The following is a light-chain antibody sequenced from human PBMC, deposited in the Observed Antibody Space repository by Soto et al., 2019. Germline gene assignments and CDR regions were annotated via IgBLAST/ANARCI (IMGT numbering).Light chain of an antibody. J-gene: IGKJ4*01. V-gene: IGKV3-11*01. Sequence: EIVLTQSPATLSLSLGERATLSCRASQNINTYLVWYQQKPGQAPRLLIYDASKRATGIPDRFSGSGPGTDFTLTISSLAPEDFALYYCQQRVSWPRAFGGGTEVEVK. CDR2: DAS. CDR1: QNINTY. CDR3: QQRVSWPRA.